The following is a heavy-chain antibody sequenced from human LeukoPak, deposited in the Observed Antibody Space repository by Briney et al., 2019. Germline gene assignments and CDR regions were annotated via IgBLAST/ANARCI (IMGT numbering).Heavy chain of an antibody. CDR2: IDSSSSTI. CDR1: GFTFSSYS. CDR3: ARGGLGTQIDY. D-gene: IGHD3/OR15-3a*01. V-gene: IGHV3-48*01. Sequence: GGSLRLSCAASGFTFSSYSMNWVRQAPGKGLEWISYIDSSSSTIYYADSVKGRFTISRDNAKNSLYLQMNNLRGEDTAVYYCARGGLGTQIDYWGQGTLVTVSS. J-gene: IGHJ4*02.